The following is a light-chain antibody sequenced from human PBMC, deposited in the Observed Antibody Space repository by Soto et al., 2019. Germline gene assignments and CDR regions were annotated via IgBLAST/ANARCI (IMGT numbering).Light chain of an antibody. J-gene: IGKJ1*01. V-gene: IGKV3-20*01. CDR2: GTS. CDR1: QSVSSSY. CDR3: QQYASSWWT. Sequence: EIVLTQSPGTLSLSPGERATLSCRASQSVSSSYLAWYQQKPGQAPSLLIYGTSSSATAIPDRFRGSGSGTDFTLTISRLEPEDFAVYYCQQYASSWWTCGQGPKVDIK.